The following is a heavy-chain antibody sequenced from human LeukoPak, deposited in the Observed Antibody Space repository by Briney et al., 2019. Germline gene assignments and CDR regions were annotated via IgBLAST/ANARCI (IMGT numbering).Heavy chain of an antibody. Sequence: GRSLRLSCAASGFTFSSYSMNWVRQAPGKGLEWVAVISYDGSNKYYADSVKGRFTISRDNSKNTLYLQMNSLRAEDTAVYYCAKGAAVAGTFGYWGQGTLVTVSS. V-gene: IGHV3-30*18. D-gene: IGHD6-19*01. CDR1: GFTFSSYS. J-gene: IGHJ4*02. CDR2: ISYDGSNK. CDR3: AKGAAVAGTFGY.